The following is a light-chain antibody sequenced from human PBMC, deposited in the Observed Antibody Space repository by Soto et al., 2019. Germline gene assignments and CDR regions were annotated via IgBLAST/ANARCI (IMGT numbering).Light chain of an antibody. CDR2: EVT. CDR1: SSDVGRYNF. Sequence: QSVLTQPASVSVSTGQSITISCPGTSSDVGRYNFVSWYQQHPCKVPKVMIYEVTKRTSGVSSRFSGSKSGNTAFLTISGLQAEDEADYYCCSDAGSGIYVFGTGTKVTVL. J-gene: IGLJ1*01. CDR3: CSDAGSGIYV. V-gene: IGLV2-23*02.